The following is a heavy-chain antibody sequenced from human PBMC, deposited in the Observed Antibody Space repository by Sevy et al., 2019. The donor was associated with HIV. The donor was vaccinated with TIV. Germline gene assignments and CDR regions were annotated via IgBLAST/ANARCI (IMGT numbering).Heavy chain of an antibody. CDR1: GFTFDDYT. J-gene: IGHJ6*02. CDR3: ARDGRIAAAGYYYYYGMDV. CDR2: ISWDGGST. Sequence: GGSLRLSCAASGFTFDDYTMHWVRQAPGKGLEWVSLISWDGGSTYYADSVKGRFTISRDNSKNSLYLQMNSLRTEDTALYYCARDGRIAAAGYYYYYGMDVWGQGTTVTVSS. D-gene: IGHD6-13*01. V-gene: IGHV3-43*01.